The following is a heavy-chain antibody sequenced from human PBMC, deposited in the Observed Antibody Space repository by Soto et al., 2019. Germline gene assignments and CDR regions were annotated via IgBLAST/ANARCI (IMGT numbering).Heavy chain of an antibody. CDR2: IYYSGST. CDR1: GGSISSSYY. CDR3: AREVNDYYYYMDV. Sequence: SETLSLTCTVSGGSISSSYYWSWIRQPPGKGLEWIGYIYYSGSTNYNPSLKSRVTISVDTSKNQFSLKLSSVTAADTAVYYCAREVNDYYYYMDVWGKGTTVTVSS. V-gene: IGHV4-61*01. D-gene: IGHD2-21*01. J-gene: IGHJ6*03.